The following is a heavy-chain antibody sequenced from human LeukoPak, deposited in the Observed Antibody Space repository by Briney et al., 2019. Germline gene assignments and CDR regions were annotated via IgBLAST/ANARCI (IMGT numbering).Heavy chain of an antibody. J-gene: IGHJ6*03. D-gene: IGHD2-2*01. CDR1: GFTFSNAW. Sequence: GGSLRLSCAASGFTFSNAWMSWVRQAPGKGLEWVGRIKSKTDGGTTDYAAPVKGSFTISRDDSKNTLYLQMNSLKTEDTAVYYCTTWGTSVPAAILYYYYMDVWGKGTTVTVSS. CDR2: IKSKTDGGTT. V-gene: IGHV3-15*01. CDR3: TTWGTSVPAAILYYYYMDV.